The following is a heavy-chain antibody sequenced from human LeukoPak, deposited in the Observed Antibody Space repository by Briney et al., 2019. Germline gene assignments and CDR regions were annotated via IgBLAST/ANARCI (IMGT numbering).Heavy chain of an antibody. V-gene: IGHV1-8*01. J-gene: IGHJ3*02. D-gene: IGHD3-9*01. Sequence: GASVKVSCKASGYTFTSYDINWVRQATGQGLEWMGWMNPNSGDTGYAQKFQGRVTMTRNTSISTAYMELSSLRSEDTAVYYCARARSTNTYYDILTGYYNVLAFDIWGEGIMVTASS. CDR2: MNPNSGDT. CDR1: GYTFTSYD. CDR3: ARARSTNTYYDILTGYYNVLAFDI.